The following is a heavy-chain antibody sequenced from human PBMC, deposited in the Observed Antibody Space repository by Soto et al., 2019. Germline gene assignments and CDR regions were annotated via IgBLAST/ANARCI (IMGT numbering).Heavy chain of an antibody. J-gene: IGHJ3*02. CDR1: GYTFTSYA. V-gene: IGHV1-3*01. D-gene: IGHD3-10*02. Sequence: ASVKVSCKASGYTFTSYALHWVRQAPGQRLEWMGWINAGNGNTKYSQKFQGRVTITRDTSASTAYMELSSLRSEDTAVYYCARDSNYVRGVIFNAFDIWGQGTMVTVSS. CDR2: INAGNGNT. CDR3: ARDSNYVRGVIFNAFDI.